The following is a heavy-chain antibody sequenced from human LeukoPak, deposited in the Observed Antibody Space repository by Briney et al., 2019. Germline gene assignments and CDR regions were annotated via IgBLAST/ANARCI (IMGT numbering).Heavy chain of an antibody. CDR1: GFTFSSYG. Sequence: GGSLRLSCAASGFTFSSYGMHWVRQAPGKGLEWVAVIWYDGSNKYYADSVKGRFTISRDNSKNTLYLQMNSLRAEDTAVYYCARDMTTRMPPFPLDYRGQGTLVTVSS. V-gene: IGHV3-33*01. CDR2: IWYDGSNK. J-gene: IGHJ4*02. D-gene: IGHD2-2*01. CDR3: ARDMTTRMPPFPLDY.